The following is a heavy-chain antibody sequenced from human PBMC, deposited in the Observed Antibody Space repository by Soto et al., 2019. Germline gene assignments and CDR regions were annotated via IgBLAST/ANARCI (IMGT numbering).Heavy chain of an antibody. CDR1: GFSLSTTGVG. J-gene: IGHJ4*02. Sequence: QITLKESGPTLVKPTQTLTLTCTFSGFSLSTTGVGVDWIRQPPGKALEWLALIYWDDDKRYSPSLKNRLTITKDTSKNQVVLTMTNMDPADTATYCCARSIDTSMALDYWGQGTLVTVSS. CDR3: ARSIDTSMALDY. V-gene: IGHV2-5*02. CDR2: IYWDDDK. D-gene: IGHD5-18*01.